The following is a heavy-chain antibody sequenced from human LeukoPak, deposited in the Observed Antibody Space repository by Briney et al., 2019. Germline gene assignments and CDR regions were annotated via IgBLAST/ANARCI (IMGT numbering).Heavy chain of an antibody. CDR2: ISGSGGST. Sequence: GGSLRLSCAASGFTFSSYAMSWVRQAPGKGLEWVSAISGSGGSTYYADSVKGRFTISRDNSKNTLYLQMNSLRAEDTAVYYCAKGLRYFDWLSPYYYMDVWGKGTTVTISS. CDR1: GFTFSSYA. CDR3: AKGLRYFDWLSPYYYMDV. V-gene: IGHV3-23*01. J-gene: IGHJ6*03. D-gene: IGHD3-9*01.